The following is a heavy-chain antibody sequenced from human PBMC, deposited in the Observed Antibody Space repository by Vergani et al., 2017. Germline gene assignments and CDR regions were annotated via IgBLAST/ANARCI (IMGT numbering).Heavy chain of an antibody. V-gene: IGHV1-8*03. Sequence: QVQLVQSGAEVKKPGASVKVSCKASGYTFTSYDINWVRQATGQGLEWMGWMNPNCGNTGYAQKFQGRVTITRNTSISTAYMELSSLRSEDTAVYYCARAGYSSSWYAYYYGMDVWGQGTTVTVSS. CDR3: ARAGYSSSWYAYYYGMDV. CDR2: MNPNCGNT. D-gene: IGHD6-13*01. J-gene: IGHJ6*02. CDR1: GYTFTSYD.